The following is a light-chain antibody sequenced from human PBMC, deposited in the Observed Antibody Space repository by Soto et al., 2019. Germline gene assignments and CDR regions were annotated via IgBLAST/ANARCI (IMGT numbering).Light chain of an antibody. J-gene: IGLJ1*01. CDR1: SSNIGSNT. V-gene: IGLV1-44*01. CDR3: AAWYDSLNGYV. CDR2: SNN. Sequence: QSVLTQPPSTSGTPGQRVTISCSGSSSNIGSNTVNWYQHLPGTAPKLLIYSNNQRPSGVPDRFSGSKSGTSASLAVSGLQSEDEADYYCAAWYDSLNGYVFGTGIKLTVL.